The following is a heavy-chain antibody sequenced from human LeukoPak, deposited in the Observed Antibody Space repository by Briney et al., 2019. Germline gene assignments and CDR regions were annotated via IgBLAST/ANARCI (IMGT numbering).Heavy chain of an antibody. Sequence: SVKVSCTASGGTFNSYTISWVRQAPGQGLEWMGRIIPVLGIANYAQRFQGRVTITADKSTNTAYMELSSLRSEDTAVYYCARESEAYYFDYWGQGTLVTVSS. V-gene: IGHV1-69*04. J-gene: IGHJ4*02. D-gene: IGHD3-16*01. CDR1: GGTFNSYT. CDR2: IIPVLGIA. CDR3: ARESEAYYFDY.